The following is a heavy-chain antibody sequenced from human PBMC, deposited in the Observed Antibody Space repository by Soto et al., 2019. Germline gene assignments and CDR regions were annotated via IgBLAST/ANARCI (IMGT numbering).Heavy chain of an antibody. D-gene: IGHD6-6*01. CDR1: GGSISSYY. CDR2: IYYSGST. Sequence: SETLSLTCTVSGGSISSYYWSWIRQPPGKGLEWIGYIYYSGSTNYNPSLKSRVTISVDTSKNQFSLKLSSVTAADTAVYYCARHVLPVPHFDYWGQGTLVTVSS. CDR3: ARHVLPVPHFDY. V-gene: IGHV4-59*08. J-gene: IGHJ4*02.